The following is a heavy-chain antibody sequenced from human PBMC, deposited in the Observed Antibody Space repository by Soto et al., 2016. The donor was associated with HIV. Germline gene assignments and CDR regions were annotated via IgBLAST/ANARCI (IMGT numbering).Heavy chain of an antibody. J-gene: IGHJ2*01. D-gene: IGHD3-22*01. CDR2: ISAGGGNT. V-gene: IGHV3-23*01. Sequence: EVQLLDSGGGLVQPGGSLRLSCAASGFTFSSYAMSWVRQAPGKGLEWVSAISAGGGNTYYTDSVKGRFTVSRDNSNNTLYLQMNSLRGEDMAIYYCAREDNSGWPTCHWFLDLWGRGTLVTVS. CDR3: AREDNSGWPTCHWFLDL. CDR1: GFTFSSYA.